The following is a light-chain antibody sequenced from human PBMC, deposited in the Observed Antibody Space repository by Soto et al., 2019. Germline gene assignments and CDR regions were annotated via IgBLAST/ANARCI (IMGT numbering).Light chain of an antibody. CDR1: QSVSSN. V-gene: IGKV3-15*01. Sequence: EIVMTQSPATLSVSPGERATLSCRANQSVSSNLAWYQQKPGQAPRLLISGASTRATGIPDRFSGSVSGTEFTLTISGLQSEDFAVYYCQQYGSSGTFGQGTKVDIK. CDR3: QQYGSSGT. CDR2: GAS. J-gene: IGKJ1*01.